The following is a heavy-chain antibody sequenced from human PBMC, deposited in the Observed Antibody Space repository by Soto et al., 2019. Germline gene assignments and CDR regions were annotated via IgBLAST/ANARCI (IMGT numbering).Heavy chain of an antibody. D-gene: IGHD2-8*01. J-gene: IGHJ5*02. CDR2: ISAYNGNT. CDR3: GRDNRKSIVLMVYATFDP. Sequence: ASVKGSCKASGYTFTSYGISWVRQAPGQGLEWMGWISAYNGNTNYAQKLQGRVTMTTDTSTSTAYMELRSLRSDDTAVYYCGRDNRKSIVLMVYATFDPWGQGTLVTVSS. CDR1: GYTFTSYG. V-gene: IGHV1-18*01.